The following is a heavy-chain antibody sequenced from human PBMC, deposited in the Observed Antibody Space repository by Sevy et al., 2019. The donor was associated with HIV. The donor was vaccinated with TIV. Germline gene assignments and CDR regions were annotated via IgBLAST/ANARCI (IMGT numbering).Heavy chain of an antibody. CDR3: ARDRHDGYCTNGVCFKFDN. D-gene: IGHD2-8*01. J-gene: IGHJ4*01. V-gene: IGHV3-9*01. Sequence: GGSLRLSCAASGFTFDDYAMHWVRQAPGKGLEWVSGISWNSASIDYADSVKGRFTISRDNAKSSLYLQMKSLRAEDTSLYYCARDRHDGYCTNGVCFKFDNWGQGTLVTVSS. CDR1: GFTFDDYA. CDR2: ISWNSASI.